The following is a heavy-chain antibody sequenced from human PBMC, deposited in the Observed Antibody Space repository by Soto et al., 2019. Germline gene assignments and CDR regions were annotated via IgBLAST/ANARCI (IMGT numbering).Heavy chain of an antibody. D-gene: IGHD5-12*01. V-gene: IGHV3-30*18. J-gene: IGHJ4*02. CDR2: ISYDGSNK. CDR1: GFTFSSYG. CDR3: AKDRKMARPGVFDY. Sequence: GGSLRLSCAASGFTFSSYGMHWVRQAPGKGLEWVAVISYDGSNKYYADSVKGRFTISRDNSKNTLYLQMNSLRAEDTAVYYCAKDRKMARPGVFDYWGQGTLVTVSS.